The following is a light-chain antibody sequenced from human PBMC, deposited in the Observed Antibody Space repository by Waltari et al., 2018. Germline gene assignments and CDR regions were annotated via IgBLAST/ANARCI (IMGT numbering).Light chain of an antibody. J-gene: IGLJ2*01. CDR3: QSYDSGLGGSV. CDR2: GNS. Sequence: SVLTQPPSASGAPGEKVPLSCTGPSTNIGAGYDVNWYQQLPGKAPTLLIHGNSTRTSVVPDRSGGSKSGTAASLAITGLQAEDEADYYCQSYDSGLGGSVFCGGTRLSVL. V-gene: IGLV1-40*01. CDR1: STNIGAGYD.